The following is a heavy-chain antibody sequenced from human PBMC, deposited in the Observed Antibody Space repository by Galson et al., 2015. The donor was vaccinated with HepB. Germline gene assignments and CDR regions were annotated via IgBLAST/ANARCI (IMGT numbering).Heavy chain of an antibody. CDR2: IYYSGST. V-gene: IGHV4-39*07. CDR3: VRDRALRYDGYSYDY. D-gene: IGHD3-10*01. J-gene: IGHJ4*02. Sequence: TLSLTCTVSGDSISSPLYYWGWIRQPPGKGLEWIGSIYYSGSTYHTPSLESRVTISIDKSQNQFSLKLSSVTAADTAVYFCVRDRALRYDGYSYDYWGQGTLVTVSS. CDR1: GDSISSPLYY.